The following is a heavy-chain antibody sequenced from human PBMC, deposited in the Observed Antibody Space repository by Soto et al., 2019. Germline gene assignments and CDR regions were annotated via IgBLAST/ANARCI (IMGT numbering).Heavy chain of an antibody. D-gene: IGHD3-10*01. CDR1: GFIFNRYG. Sequence: QVQLVESGGGVVQPGRSLRLSCAASGFIFNRYGMHWVRQVPGKGLEWVADIWYDGSNKNYADSVKGRFTISRDNSKNTLSLQMNSLRDDDTAVYYCARGPGRPPLRNYGMDVWGQGTTVTVSS. V-gene: IGHV3-33*01. CDR3: ARGPGRPPLRNYGMDV. CDR2: IWYDGSNK. J-gene: IGHJ6*02.